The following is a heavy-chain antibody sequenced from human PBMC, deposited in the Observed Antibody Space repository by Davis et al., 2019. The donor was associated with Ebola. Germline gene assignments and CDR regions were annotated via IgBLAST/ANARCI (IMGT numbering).Heavy chain of an antibody. CDR1: GYTFTSYY. D-gene: IGHD1-26*01. CDR3: ARAPSYRSSKWDWLDP. V-gene: IGHV1-46*01. Sequence: ASVKVSCKASGYTFTSYYMHWVRQAPGQGLEWMGIINPSGGSTSYAQKFQGRVTMTRNTSISTAYMELSSLRFEDTAVYYCARAPSYRSSKWDWLDPWGQGTLVSVSS. J-gene: IGHJ5*02. CDR2: INPSGGST.